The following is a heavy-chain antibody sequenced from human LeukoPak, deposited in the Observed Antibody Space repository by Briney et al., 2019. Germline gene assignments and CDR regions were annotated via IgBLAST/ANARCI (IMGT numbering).Heavy chain of an antibody. CDR2: IYYSGST. CDR1: GGSISSGGYY. J-gene: IGHJ4*02. D-gene: IGHD4-17*01. Sequence: PSRTLSLTCTVSGGSISSGGYYWSWIRQHPGKGLEWIGYIYYSGSTYYNPSLKSRVTISVDTSKNQFSLKLSSVTAADTAVYYCARVSTVTTNYFDYWGQGTLVTVSS. V-gene: IGHV4-31*03. CDR3: ARVSTVTTNYFDY.